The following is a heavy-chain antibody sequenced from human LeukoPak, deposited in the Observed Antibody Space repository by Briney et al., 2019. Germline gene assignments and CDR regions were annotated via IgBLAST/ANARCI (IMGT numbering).Heavy chain of an antibody. CDR1: GGSFSGYY. CDR2: INHSGST. Sequence: SETLSPTCAVYGGSFSGYYWSWIRQPPGKGLEWIGEINHSGSTNYNPSLKSRVTISVDTSKNQFSLKLSSVTAADTAVYYCARVGRCSSTSCYRSSLSYYYYYYMDVWGKGTTVTVSS. J-gene: IGHJ6*03. V-gene: IGHV4-34*01. CDR3: ARVGRCSSTSCYRSSLSYYYYYYMDV. D-gene: IGHD2-2*01.